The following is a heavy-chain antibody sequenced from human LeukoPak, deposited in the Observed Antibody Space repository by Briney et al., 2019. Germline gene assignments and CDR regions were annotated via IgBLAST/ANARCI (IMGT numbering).Heavy chain of an antibody. CDR3: ARGPYDSSGYRFDY. CDR2: MNPNSGNT. D-gene: IGHD3-22*01. V-gene: IGHV1-8*03. CDR1: GYTFSTYD. J-gene: IGHJ4*02. Sequence: ASVKVSCKASGYTFSTYDINWVRQATGQGLEWMGWMNPNSGNTGYAQKFQGRVSITRNNSISTAYMELSSLRSEDTAVYYCARGPYDSSGYRFDYWGQGTLVTVSS.